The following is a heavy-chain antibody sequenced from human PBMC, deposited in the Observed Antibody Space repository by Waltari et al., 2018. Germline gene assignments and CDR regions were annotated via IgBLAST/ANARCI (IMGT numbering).Heavy chain of an antibody. J-gene: IGHJ4*02. CDR2: VIPILGIA. D-gene: IGHD5-12*01. CDR3: AREARRYSGYDYAGY. CDR1: GGTFSTYA. Sequence: QVQLVQSGTEVKKPGSSVKVSCKASGGTFSTYAIPWVREAPGQGLEWMGRVIPILGIANYAQKFQGRVTITADESTSTAYMELSSLRSEDTAVYYCAREARRYSGYDYAGYWGQGTLVTVSS. V-gene: IGHV1-69*04.